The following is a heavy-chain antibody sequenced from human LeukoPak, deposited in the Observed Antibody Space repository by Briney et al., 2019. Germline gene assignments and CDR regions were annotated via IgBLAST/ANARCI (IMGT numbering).Heavy chain of an antibody. Sequence: SVKVSCKASGGTFSSYAISWVRQAPGQGLEWMGRIIPILGIANYAQRFQGRVTITADKSTSTAYMELSSLRSEDTAVYYCATLAAAGPYWYFDLWGRGTLVTASS. CDR3: ATLAAAGPYWYFDL. J-gene: IGHJ2*01. D-gene: IGHD6-13*01. V-gene: IGHV1-69*04. CDR2: IIPILGIA. CDR1: GGTFSSYA.